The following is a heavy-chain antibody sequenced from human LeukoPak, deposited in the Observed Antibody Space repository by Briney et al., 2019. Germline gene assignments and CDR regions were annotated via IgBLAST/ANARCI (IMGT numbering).Heavy chain of an antibody. D-gene: IGHD5-18*01. J-gene: IGHJ4*02. CDR1: GFTFSTYA. CDR3: AKETGASYDYPLDY. V-gene: IGHV3-23*01. CDR2: ISGSGAYT. Sequence: GGSLRLSCAASGFTFSTYAMSWVRQAPGKGLEWVSTISGSGAYTFYADSVKGRFTISRDNPKNTVYLQMKSLRDEDTAVYYCAKETGASYDYPLDYWGQGTLVTASS.